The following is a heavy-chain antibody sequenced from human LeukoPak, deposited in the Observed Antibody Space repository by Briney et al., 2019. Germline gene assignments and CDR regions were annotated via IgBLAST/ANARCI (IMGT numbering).Heavy chain of an antibody. CDR1: GFTVSSNY. Sequence: GGSLRLSCAASGFTVSSNYMSWVRQAPGKGLEWVSDIYSGGSTYYADSVKGRFTISRDNSKNTRYLQMNSLRAEDTAVYYCAYSSGWYYFDYWGQGTLVTVSS. D-gene: IGHD6-19*01. J-gene: IGHJ4*02. V-gene: IGHV3-53*01. CDR3: AYSSGWYYFDY. CDR2: IYSGGST.